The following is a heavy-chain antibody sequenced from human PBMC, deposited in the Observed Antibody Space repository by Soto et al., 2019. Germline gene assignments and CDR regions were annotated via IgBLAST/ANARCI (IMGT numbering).Heavy chain of an antibody. D-gene: IGHD5-18*01. J-gene: IGHJ1*01. Sequence: GGSLRLSCAASGFTFSSYAMHWVRQAPGKGLEWVAVISYDGSNKYYADSVKGRFTISRDNSKNTLYLQMNSLRAEDTAVYYCARDPTAGQASSYDNWGQGTLLTVSS. CDR2: ISYDGSNK. CDR1: GFTFSSYA. CDR3: ARDPTAGQASSYDN. V-gene: IGHV3-30-3*01.